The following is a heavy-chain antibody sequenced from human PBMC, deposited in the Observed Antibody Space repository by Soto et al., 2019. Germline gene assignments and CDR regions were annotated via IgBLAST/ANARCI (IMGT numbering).Heavy chain of an antibody. V-gene: IGHV4-59*08. CDR3: ARLGIAAAGTVRWFDP. CDR1: GGSISSYY. CDR2: IYYSGST. Sequence: SETLSLTCTVSGGSISSYYWSWIRQPPGKGLEWIGYIYYSGSTNYNPSLKSRVTISVDTSKNQFSLKLSSVTAADTAVYYCARLGIAAAGTVRWFDPWGQGTLVTVSS. J-gene: IGHJ5*02. D-gene: IGHD6-13*01.